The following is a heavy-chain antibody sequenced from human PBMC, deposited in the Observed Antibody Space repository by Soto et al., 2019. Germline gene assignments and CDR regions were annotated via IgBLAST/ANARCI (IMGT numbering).Heavy chain of an antibody. V-gene: IGHV3-30*18. CDR1: GFTFSSYG. Sequence: PGGSLRLSCAASGFTFSSYGMHWVRQAPGKGLEWVAVISYDGSNKYYADSVKGRFTISRDNSKNTLYLQMNSLRAEGTAVYYCAKDLHTDEMTWYDTLYYYYGMDVWGQGTTVTVSS. J-gene: IGHJ6*02. D-gene: IGHD3-9*01. CDR3: AKDLHTDEMTWYDTLYYYYGMDV. CDR2: ISYDGSNK.